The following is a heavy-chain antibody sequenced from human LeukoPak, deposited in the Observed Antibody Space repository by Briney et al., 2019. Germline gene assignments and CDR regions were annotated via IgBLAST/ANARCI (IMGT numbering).Heavy chain of an antibody. J-gene: IGHJ5*02. CDR1: GGSISSHY. Sequence: SETLSLTCTVSGGSISSHYWSWIRQPPGKGLEWIWYIYYSGSTNYNPSLKSRVTISVDTSKNQFSLKLSSVTAADTAVYYCAGGYCSSTRCYRKWFDPWGQGTLVTVSS. V-gene: IGHV4-59*11. CDR3: AGGYCSSTRCYRKWFDP. CDR2: IYYSGST. D-gene: IGHD2-2*01.